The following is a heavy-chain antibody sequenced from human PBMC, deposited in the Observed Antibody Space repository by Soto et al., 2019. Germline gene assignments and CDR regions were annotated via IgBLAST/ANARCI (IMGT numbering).Heavy chain of an antibody. Sequence: PVESLKISCQGSGYIFASYWIGCVLEMPGKDLEWMGIIYPGDSDTRYSPSFQGQVTISADKSLRTAYLQWTSLKASDTALYYCARTRSFTLGFYYDGMDVWGQGTTVTVSS. CDR2: IYPGDSDT. V-gene: IGHV5-51*01. CDR3: ARTRSFTLGFYYDGMDV. J-gene: IGHJ6*02. D-gene: IGHD6-6*01. CDR1: GYIFASYW.